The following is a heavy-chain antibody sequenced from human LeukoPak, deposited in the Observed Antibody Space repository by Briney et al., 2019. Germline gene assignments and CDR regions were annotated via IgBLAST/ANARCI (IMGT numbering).Heavy chain of an antibody. J-gene: IGHJ6*03. CDR1: GGTFSSYA. Sequence: ASVKVSCKASGGTFSSYAISWVRQAPGQGLEWMGWISAYNGNTNYAQKLQGRVTMTTDTSTSTAYMELRSLRSDDTAVYYCATDYYGSGSYFGLLMDVWGKGTTVTISS. CDR3: ATDYYGSGSYFGLLMDV. D-gene: IGHD3-10*01. CDR2: ISAYNGNT. V-gene: IGHV1-18*01.